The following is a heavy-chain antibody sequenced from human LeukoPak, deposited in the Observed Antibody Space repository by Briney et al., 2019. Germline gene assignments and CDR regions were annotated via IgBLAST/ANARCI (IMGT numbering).Heavy chain of an antibody. Sequence: GASVKISCKASGYVFSSFGVCWVRQAPGQGLEWMGRIIPIFGTANYAQKFQGRVTITTDESTSTAYMELSSLRSEDTAVYYCARGLTMMPFDYWGQGTLVTVSS. CDR1: GYVFSSFG. V-gene: IGHV1-69*05. D-gene: IGHD3-22*01. CDR3: ARGLTMMPFDY. J-gene: IGHJ4*02. CDR2: IIPIFGTA.